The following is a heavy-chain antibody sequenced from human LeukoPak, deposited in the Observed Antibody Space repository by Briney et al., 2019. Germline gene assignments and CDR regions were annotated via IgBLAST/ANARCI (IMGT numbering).Heavy chain of an antibody. CDR1: GFTFTNAW. Sequence: GGSLRLSCAASGFTFTNAWMSWVRQAPGKGLEWVGRIKSKTDGGTTDYSAPVKGRFTISGDDSKNTLYLQMNSLKTEDTAVYYCTRDNFYWYYGMDVWGQGTTVTVSS. CDR2: IKSKTDGGTT. J-gene: IGHJ6*02. D-gene: IGHD3-9*01. V-gene: IGHV3-15*01. CDR3: TRDNFYWYYGMDV.